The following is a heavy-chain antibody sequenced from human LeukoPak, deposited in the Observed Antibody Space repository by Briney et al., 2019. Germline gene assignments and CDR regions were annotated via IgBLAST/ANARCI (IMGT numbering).Heavy chain of an antibody. Sequence: PSETLSLTCTVSGGSISSYYWSWIRQPPGKGLEWIGYIYYSGSTNFNPSLKSRVTISVDTSKNQFSLKLSSVTAADTAVYYCARDRSILDAFDIWGQGTTVTVSS. D-gene: IGHD3-10*01. V-gene: IGHV4-59*01. J-gene: IGHJ3*02. CDR1: GGSISSYY. CDR2: IYYSGST. CDR3: ARDRSILDAFDI.